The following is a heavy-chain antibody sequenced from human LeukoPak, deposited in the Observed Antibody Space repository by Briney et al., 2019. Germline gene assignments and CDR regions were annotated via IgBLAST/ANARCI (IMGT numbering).Heavy chain of an antibody. CDR1: GFTFGDYA. Sequence: PGGSLRLSCTASGFTFGDYAMSWVRQAPGKGLEWVGFIRSKAYGGTTEYAASVKGRFTISRDDSKSIAYLQMNSLKTEDTAVYYCTRGDDSPHVVVIARGYKRDFDYWGQGTLVTVSS. CDR2: IRSKAYGGTT. CDR3: TRGDDSPHVVVIARGYKRDFDY. V-gene: IGHV3-49*04. J-gene: IGHJ4*02. D-gene: IGHD2-21*01.